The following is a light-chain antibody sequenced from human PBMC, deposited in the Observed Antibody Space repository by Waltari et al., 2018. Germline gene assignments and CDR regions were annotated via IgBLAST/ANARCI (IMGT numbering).Light chain of an antibody. CDR1: QSVSSSY. Sequence: EIVMTQSPATLSLSPGERATLSCRASQSVSSSYLSWYQQKPGQAPRLIIYGASTRATGIPARFSGSGSGTDFTLTISSLQPEDFAVYYCQQDYNLRTFGQGTKVEIK. V-gene: IGKV3D-7*01. CDR2: GAS. J-gene: IGKJ1*01. CDR3: QQDYNLRT.